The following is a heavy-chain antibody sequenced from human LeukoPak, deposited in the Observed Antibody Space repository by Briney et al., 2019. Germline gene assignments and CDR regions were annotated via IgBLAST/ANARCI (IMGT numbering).Heavy chain of an antibody. Sequence: GGSLRLSCAASGFTLDDYGMSWVRQAPGKGLEWVSGINWNGGSTGYADSVKGRFTISRDNAKNSLYLQMNSLRAEDTALYYCARGGHSITMIVVVIIPFDYWGQGTLVTVSS. V-gene: IGHV3-20*04. D-gene: IGHD3-22*01. CDR2: INWNGGST. CDR3: ARGGHSITMIVVVIIPFDY. CDR1: GFTLDDYG. J-gene: IGHJ4*02.